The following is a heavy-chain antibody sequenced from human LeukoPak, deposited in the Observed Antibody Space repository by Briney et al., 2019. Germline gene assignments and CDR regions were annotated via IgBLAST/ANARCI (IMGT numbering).Heavy chain of an antibody. CDR3: ARAFDSSSWYTSWYFDL. V-gene: IGHV1-8*01. Sequence: ASVKASCKASGYTFTGYEINWVRQATGQGLEWMGWMNPNSGNTGYAQKFQGRVAMTRNTSISTAYMELSSLRSEDTAVYYCARAFDSSSWYTSWYFDLWGRGTLVTVSS. D-gene: IGHD6-13*01. CDR2: MNPNSGNT. CDR1: GYTFTGYE. J-gene: IGHJ2*01.